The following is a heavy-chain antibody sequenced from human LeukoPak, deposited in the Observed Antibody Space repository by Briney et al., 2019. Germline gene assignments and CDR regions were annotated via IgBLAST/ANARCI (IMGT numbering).Heavy chain of an antibody. Sequence: GGSLRLSCAASGLTFSDYAMTWVRQAPGKGLEWVSSISAGGTNTYRSASATGRFTISRDNSENTLYLQMNNLRAEDTAIYYCAKDSVAAAGCYLDSWGQGTLVTVSS. CDR2: ISAGGTNT. D-gene: IGHD6-25*01. CDR3: AKDSVAAAGCYLDS. V-gene: IGHV3-23*01. J-gene: IGHJ4*02. CDR1: GLTFSDYA.